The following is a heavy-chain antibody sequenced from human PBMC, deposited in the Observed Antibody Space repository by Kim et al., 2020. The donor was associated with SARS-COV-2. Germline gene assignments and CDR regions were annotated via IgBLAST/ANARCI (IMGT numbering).Heavy chain of an antibody. V-gene: IGHV3-7*03. J-gene: IGHJ6*02. Sequence: GGSLRLSCAASGFTFSSYWMTWVRQAPGKGLEWVANIDEYGSDKDCVDSVRGRFTISRDNAKNSLYLQMNSLRAEDTAVYYCARERALDFAPTGSPIEGIPAGTAPYYYVAMDVWGQGTTVTVSS. D-gene: IGHD6-13*01. CDR3: ARERALDFAPTGSPIEGIPAGTAPYYYVAMDV. CDR2: IDEYGSDK. CDR1: GFTFSSYW.